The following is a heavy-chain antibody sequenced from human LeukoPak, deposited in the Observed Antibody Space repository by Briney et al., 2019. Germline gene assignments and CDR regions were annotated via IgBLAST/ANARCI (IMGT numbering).Heavy chain of an antibody. CDR2: ISSGSSFT. V-gene: IGHV3-11*03. CDR1: GFTFSDYY. J-gene: IGHJ4*02. CDR3: ATHSGYTYGYGVYYFDY. Sequence: GGSLRLSCAASGFTFSDYYMSWIRQAPGKGLEWVSYISSGSSFTNYADSVKGRFTISRDNAKNSLYLQMNSLRAEDTAIYYCATHSGYTYGYGVYYFDYWGQGTLVTVSS. D-gene: IGHD5-18*01.